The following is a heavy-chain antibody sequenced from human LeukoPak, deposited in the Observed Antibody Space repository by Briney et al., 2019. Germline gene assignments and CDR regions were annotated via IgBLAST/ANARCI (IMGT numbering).Heavy chain of an antibody. D-gene: IGHD3-22*01. Sequence: SETLSLTCTVPGGSISSSSYYWGWIRQPPGKGLEWIGSIYYSGSTYYNPSLKSRVTISVDTSKNQFSLKLSSVTAADTAVYYCARGSVSSGYYYVPDYWGQGTLVTVSS. J-gene: IGHJ4*02. CDR1: GGSISSSSYY. CDR3: ARGSVSSGYYYVPDY. V-gene: IGHV4-39*07. CDR2: IYYSGST.